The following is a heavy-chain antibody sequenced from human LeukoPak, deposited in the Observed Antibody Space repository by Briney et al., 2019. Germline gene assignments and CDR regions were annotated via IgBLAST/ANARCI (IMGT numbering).Heavy chain of an antibody. CDR1: GGSISSYY. V-gene: IGHV4-4*09. CDR2: IYTSGST. Sequence: SETLSLTCTVSGGSISSYYWSWIRQPPGKGLEWIGYIYTSGSTNYNPSLKSRVTISVDTSKNQFSLKLSSVTAADTAVYYCARQGGSFEQWGQGTLVTVSS. CDR3: ARQGGSFEQ. J-gene: IGHJ1*01. D-gene: IGHD1-26*01.